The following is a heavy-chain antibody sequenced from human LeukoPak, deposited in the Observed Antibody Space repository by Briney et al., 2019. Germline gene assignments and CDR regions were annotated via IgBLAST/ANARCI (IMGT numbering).Heavy chain of an antibody. CDR1: GFTFSSYA. Sequence: GGSLRLSCAASGFTFSSYAMSWVRQAPGKGLEWVSAISGSGGSTYYADSVKGRFTISRDNSKNTLYLQMNSLRAEDTAVYYCAKDRPYFSSTSCHSDAFDIWGQGTMVTVSS. CDR2: ISGSGGST. V-gene: IGHV3-23*01. D-gene: IGHD2-2*01. CDR3: AKDRPYFSSTSCHSDAFDI. J-gene: IGHJ3*02.